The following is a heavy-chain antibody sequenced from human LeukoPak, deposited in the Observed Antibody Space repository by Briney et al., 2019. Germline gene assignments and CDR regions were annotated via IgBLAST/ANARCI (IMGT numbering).Heavy chain of an antibody. J-gene: IGHJ6*03. Sequence: ASETLSLTCTVSGYSISSGYYWGWIRQPPGKGLEWIGSIYHSGSTYYNPSLKSRVTISVDTSKNQFSLKLSSVTAADTAVYYCARDRYYMDVWGKGTTVTVSS. CDR2: IYHSGST. CDR1: GYSISSGYY. CDR3: ARDRYYMDV. V-gene: IGHV4-38-2*02.